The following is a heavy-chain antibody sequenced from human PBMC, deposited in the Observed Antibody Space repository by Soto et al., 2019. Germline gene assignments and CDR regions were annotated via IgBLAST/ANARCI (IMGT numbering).Heavy chain of an antibody. J-gene: IGHJ3*02. Sequence: ASVKVSCKVSGYTLTELSMHWVRQAPGKGLEWMGGFDPEDGETIYAQKFQGRVTMTEDTSTDTAYMELSSLRSEDTAVYYCATTLSLVDFGVDAFDIWGQGTMVTVSS. CDR1: GYTLTELS. CDR3: ATTLSLVDFGVDAFDI. V-gene: IGHV1-24*01. D-gene: IGHD3-3*01. CDR2: FDPEDGET.